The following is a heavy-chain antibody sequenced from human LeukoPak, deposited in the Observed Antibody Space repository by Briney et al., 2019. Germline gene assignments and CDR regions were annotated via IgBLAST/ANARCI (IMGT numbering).Heavy chain of an antibody. Sequence: GGSLRLSCAASGVTFSSYAMSWVRQAPGKGLEWVSAISGSGGSTYYADSVKGRFTISRDNSKNTLYLQMNSLRAEDTAVYYCAKDWAAYSSSSEVWGQGTMVTVSS. V-gene: IGHV3-23*01. CDR2: ISGSGGST. D-gene: IGHD6-6*01. CDR3: AKDWAAYSSSSEV. J-gene: IGHJ3*01. CDR1: GVTFSSYA.